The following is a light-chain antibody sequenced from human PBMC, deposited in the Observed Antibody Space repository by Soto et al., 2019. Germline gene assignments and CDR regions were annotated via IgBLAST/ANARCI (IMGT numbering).Light chain of an antibody. CDR1: QGIGST. CDR3: QQYNNWPPIT. V-gene: IGKV3-15*01. CDR2: DTY. J-gene: IGKJ5*01. Sequence: EIVLTQCPGPLSLSPAERDSLSCRASQGIGSTLAWYQHKPGQTHRLLIYDTYNRATGIPDTFSGSGSGTEFTLTISRLKSEDFAVYYCQQYNNWPPITFGQGKRLAIK.